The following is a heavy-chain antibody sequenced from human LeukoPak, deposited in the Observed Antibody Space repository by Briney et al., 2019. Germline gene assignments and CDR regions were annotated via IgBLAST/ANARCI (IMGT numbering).Heavy chain of an antibody. CDR3: ARGGLPMIVVVIAFDY. CDR1: GFTFSSYA. J-gene: IGHJ4*02. V-gene: IGHV3-23*01. Sequence: GGSLRLSCAASGFTFSSYAMSWVRQAPGKGLEWVSAISGSGGSTYSADSVKGRFTISRDNSKNTLYLQMNSLRAEDTAVYYCARGGLPMIVVVIAFDYWGQGTLVTVSS. CDR2: ISGSGGST. D-gene: IGHD3-22*01.